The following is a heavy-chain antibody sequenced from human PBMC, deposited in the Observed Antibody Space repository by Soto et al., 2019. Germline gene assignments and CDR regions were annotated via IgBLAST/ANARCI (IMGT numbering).Heavy chain of an antibody. D-gene: IGHD3-22*01. Sequence: QITLKESGPPLVKPTQTLTLTCTFSGFSLSTGGVGVGWIRQPPGKALEWLTLMYRGGDKRYRPSLKSRLTITEDNSRNQVVLTMTNMDPVDTATYYCAHTAATGDYWESFDFWGQGALVTVSS. J-gene: IGHJ4*02. CDR2: MYRGGDK. CDR3: AHTAATGDYWESFDF. V-gene: IGHV2-5*02. CDR1: GFSLSTGGVG.